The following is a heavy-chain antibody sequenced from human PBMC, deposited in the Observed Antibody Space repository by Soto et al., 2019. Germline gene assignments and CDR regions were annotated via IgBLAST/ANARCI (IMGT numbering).Heavy chain of an antibody. D-gene: IGHD4-4*01. V-gene: IGHV1-3*01. Sequence: QVQLVQSGAEVKKPGASVKVSCKASGYTFTSYAMHWVRQAPGQRLEWMGWINAGNGNTKYSQKFQGRVTITRDTSASTAYMELSSLRSEDTAVYYCATNSRGNALGDYYYYMDVWGKGTTVTVSS. J-gene: IGHJ6*03. CDR1: GYTFTSYA. CDR3: ATNSRGNALGDYYYYMDV. CDR2: INAGNGNT.